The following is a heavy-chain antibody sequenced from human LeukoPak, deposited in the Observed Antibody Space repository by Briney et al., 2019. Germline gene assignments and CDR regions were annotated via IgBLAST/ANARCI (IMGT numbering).Heavy chain of an antibody. V-gene: IGHV1-2*02. Sequence: ASVKVSCKASGYTFTGYYMHWVRQAPGQGLEWMGWIDPNSGGTNYAQKFQGRVTMTRDTSISTAYMELSRLRSDDTAVYYCAKIKAYYDSSGSRSDYFDYWGQGTLVTVSS. D-gene: IGHD3-22*01. CDR1: GYTFTGYY. CDR3: AKIKAYYDSSGSRSDYFDY. CDR2: IDPNSGGT. J-gene: IGHJ4*02.